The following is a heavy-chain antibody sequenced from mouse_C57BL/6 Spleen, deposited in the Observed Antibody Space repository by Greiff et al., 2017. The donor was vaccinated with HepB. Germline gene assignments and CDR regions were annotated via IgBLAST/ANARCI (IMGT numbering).Heavy chain of an antibody. CDR2: IDPSDSYT. J-gene: IGHJ2*01. CDR3: ARRGRSSFDY. CDR1: GYTFTSYW. V-gene: IGHV1-69*01. Sequence: LQPGAELVMPGASVKLSCKASGYTFTSYWMHWVKQRPGQGLEWIGEIDPSDSYTNYNQKFKGKSTLTVDKSSSTAYMQRSSLTSEDSAVYYCARRGRSSFDYWGQGTTLTVSS.